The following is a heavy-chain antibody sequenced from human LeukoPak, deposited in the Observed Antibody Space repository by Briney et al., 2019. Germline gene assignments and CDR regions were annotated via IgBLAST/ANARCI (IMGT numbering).Heavy chain of an antibody. CDR3: ARFDTVAPGRPYDI. D-gene: IGHD5-12*01. CDR2: INPNSGGT. CDR1: EYTFTDYY. J-gene: IGHJ3*02. V-gene: IGHV1-2*02. Sequence: GVSVKVSCKASEYTFTDYYLHWVRQAPGEGLEWMGWINPNSGGTNTAQKFQGRVTMTSDTSVSTAYMELSSLRSDDTAVYYCARFDTVAPGRPYDIWGQGTKVTVSS.